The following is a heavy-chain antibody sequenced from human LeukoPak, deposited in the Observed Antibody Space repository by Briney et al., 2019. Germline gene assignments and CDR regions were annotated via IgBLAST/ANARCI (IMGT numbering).Heavy chain of an antibody. V-gene: IGHV4-34*01. CDR2: INHSGST. D-gene: IGHD3-9*01. J-gene: IGHJ4*02. CDR3: ARGRLGFYDILTGGYYFDY. CDR1: GGSFSGYY. Sequence: SETLSLTCAVYGGSFSGYYWSWIRQPPGKGLEWIGEINHSGSTNYNPSLKSRVTISVDTSKNQFSLKLSSVTAADTAVYYCARGRLGFYDILTGGYYFDYWGQGTLVTVSS.